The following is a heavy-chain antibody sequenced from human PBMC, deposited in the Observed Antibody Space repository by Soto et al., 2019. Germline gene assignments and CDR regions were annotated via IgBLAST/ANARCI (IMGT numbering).Heavy chain of an antibody. CDR2: VYYSATT. D-gene: IGHD6-13*01. CDR1: GGSMNYYY. CDR3: ARAGRSWRYFFDS. J-gene: IGHJ4*02. Sequence: QVLLQESGPGLVQPSETLSLTCTVSGGSMNYYYWSWIRQSPAKGLECIGYVYYSATTYYNPSLQSRVTIARDPSQNQFSLKFRSVTAAASAISYCARAGRSWRYFFDSCGRGTLVTFSS. V-gene: IGHV4-59*01.